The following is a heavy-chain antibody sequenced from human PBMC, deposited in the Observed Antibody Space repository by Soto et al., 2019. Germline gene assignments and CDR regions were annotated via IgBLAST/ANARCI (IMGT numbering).Heavy chain of an antibody. V-gene: IGHV1-69*06. J-gene: IGHJ6*02. D-gene: IGHD6-13*01. Sequence: SVKVSCKASGGTFSSYAISWVRQAPGQGLEWMGGIIPIFGTANYAQKFQGRVTITADKSTSTAYMELSSLRSEDTAVYYCARGDSSSWYDYYGMDVWGQGTTVTVSS. CDR2: IIPIFGTA. CDR1: GGTFSSYA. CDR3: ARGDSSSWYDYYGMDV.